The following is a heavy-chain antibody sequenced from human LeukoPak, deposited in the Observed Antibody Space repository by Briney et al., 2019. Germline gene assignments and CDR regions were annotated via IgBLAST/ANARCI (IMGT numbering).Heavy chain of an antibody. CDR1: GFTFDDYA. D-gene: IGHD6-13*01. CDR2: ISGSGGST. J-gene: IGHJ4*02. Sequence: GGSLRLSCAASGFTFDDYAMHWVRQAPGKGLEWVSAISGSGGSTYYADSVKGRFTISRDNSKNTLYLQMNSLRVEDTAVYYCARRWSFDHWGQGTLVTVSS. CDR3: ARRWSFDH. V-gene: IGHV3-23*01.